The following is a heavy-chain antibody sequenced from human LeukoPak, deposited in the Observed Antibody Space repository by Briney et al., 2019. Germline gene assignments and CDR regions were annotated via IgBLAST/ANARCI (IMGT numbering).Heavy chain of an antibody. D-gene: IGHD2-8*02. CDR3: ARDNYSKKGYWYYYMDV. V-gene: IGHV1-18*01. Sequence: ASVKVSCKASGYTFTSYGISWVRQAPGQGLEWMGWISGYDGNTDYAQKLQGRVTMTTDTSTRTAYMELRSLRSDDTAVYYCARDNYSKKGYWYYYMDVWGKGTTVTVSS. CDR1: GYTFTSYG. J-gene: IGHJ6*03. CDR2: ISGYDGNT.